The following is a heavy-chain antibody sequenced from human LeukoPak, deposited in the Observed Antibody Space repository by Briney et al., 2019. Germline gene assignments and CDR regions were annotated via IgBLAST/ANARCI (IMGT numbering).Heavy chain of an antibody. CDR1: DFTFTTYW. V-gene: IGHV3-7*01. CDR3: ASFSEELWLPGVDY. D-gene: IGHD6-19*01. Sequence: PGGSLRLSCEASDFTFTTYWMSWVRQAPGKGLEWVANIKQDGSEKYYADSVKGRFTVSRDNAKNSVFLQMNNLRAEDTAVYYCASFSEELWLPGVDYWGQGTLVTVAS. CDR2: IKQDGSEK. J-gene: IGHJ4*02.